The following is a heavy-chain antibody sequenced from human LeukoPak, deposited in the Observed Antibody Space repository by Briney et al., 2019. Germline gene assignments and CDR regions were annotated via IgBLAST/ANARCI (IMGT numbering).Heavy chain of an antibody. CDR2: ISGSCGST. D-gene: IGHD1-26*01. CDR3: ARGGSYLSAFDI. J-gene: IGHJ3*02. Sequence: GGSLRLSCAASGFTFSSYGMSWVRQAPGNWLEWVSAISGSCGSTYYADSVKGRFTISRDNSKNTLYLQMNSLRAEDTAVYYCARGGSYLSAFDIWGQGTMVTVSS. CDR1: GFTFSSYG. V-gene: IGHV3-23*01.